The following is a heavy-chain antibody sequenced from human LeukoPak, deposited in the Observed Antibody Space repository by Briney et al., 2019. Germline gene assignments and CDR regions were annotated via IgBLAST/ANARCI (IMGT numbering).Heavy chain of an antibody. CDR1: GFTFRSYG. J-gene: IGHJ4*02. V-gene: IGHV3-30*03. Sequence: GRSLRLSCAASGFTFRSYGMHWVRQAPGKGLEWVAVISYDGGNDYYADSVKGRFTISRDNSKNTLYLQMNSLRAEDTAVYYCARDWWGAFDYWGQGTLVTVSS. D-gene: IGHD1-26*01. CDR2: ISYDGGND. CDR3: ARDWWGAFDY.